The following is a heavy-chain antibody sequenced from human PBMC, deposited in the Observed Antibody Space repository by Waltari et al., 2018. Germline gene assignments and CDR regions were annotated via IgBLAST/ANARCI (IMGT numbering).Heavy chain of an antibody. CDR1: GFTFSSYA. CDR2: ISYDGSNK. V-gene: IGHV3-30-3*01. Sequence: QVQLVESGGGVVQPGRSLRLSCAASGFTFSSYAMHWVRQAPGKGLEWVAVISYDGSNKYYADSVKGRFTISRDNSKNTLYLQMNSLRAEDTAVYYCARDGGYYDSSGYYYYYYYYYMDVWGKGTTVTISS. J-gene: IGHJ6*03. CDR3: ARDGGYYDSSGYYYYYYYYYMDV. D-gene: IGHD3-22*01.